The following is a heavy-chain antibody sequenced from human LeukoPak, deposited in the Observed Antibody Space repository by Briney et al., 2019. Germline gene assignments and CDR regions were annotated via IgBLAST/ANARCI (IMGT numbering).Heavy chain of an antibody. V-gene: IGHV1-18*04. Sequence: VKETCKTSGCNIISYGFSGVRQPPSQEGEWMGWSSAYNGNTNYARKLQDRATMTTDTTTSTAYMELRSLSSDGTAVYCCARDYFEGFGELFAHDAFDIWGQGTMVTVSS. CDR1: GCNIISYG. D-gene: IGHD3-10*01. CDR2: SSAYNGNT. J-gene: IGHJ3*02. CDR3: ARDYFEGFGELFAHDAFDI.